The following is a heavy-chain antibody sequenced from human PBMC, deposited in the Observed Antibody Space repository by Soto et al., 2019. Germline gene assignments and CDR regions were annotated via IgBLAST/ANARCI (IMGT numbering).Heavy chain of an antibody. CDR1: GDSVSSNSAA. CDR3: ARDHGLALSYYYNGMDV. Sequence: SQTLSLTCAISGDSVSSNSAAWNWIRQSPSRGLEWLGRTYYKSKWYDDYAASVKSRITINPDTSKNQFSLQLNSVTPEDTAVYYCARDHGLALSYYYNGMDVWGQGTTVTVSS. CDR2: TYYKSKWYD. D-gene: IGHD3-22*01. V-gene: IGHV6-1*01. J-gene: IGHJ6*02.